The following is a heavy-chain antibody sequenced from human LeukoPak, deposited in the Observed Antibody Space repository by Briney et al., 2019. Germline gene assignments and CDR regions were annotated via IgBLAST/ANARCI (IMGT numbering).Heavy chain of an antibody. Sequence: PSETLSLTCTVSGGSISSSDYYWAWIRQPPGKGLEWIGSIFYTGTTYYNPSLKSRVTISVDPSKNQFSLKLSSVTAADTAVYYCARAPYDGRYYYDSRGSGYYFDYWGQGTLVTVSS. D-gene: IGHD3-22*01. CDR3: ARAPYDGRYYYDSRGSGYYFDY. V-gene: IGHV4-39*01. J-gene: IGHJ4*02. CDR1: GGSISSSDYY. CDR2: IFYTGTT.